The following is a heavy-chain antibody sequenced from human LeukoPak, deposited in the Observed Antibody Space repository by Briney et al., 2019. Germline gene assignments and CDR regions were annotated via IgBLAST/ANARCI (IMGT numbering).Heavy chain of an antibody. J-gene: IGHJ4*02. Sequence: SETLSLTCTVSGGSISSSSYYWSWIRQPPGKGLEWIGEINHSGSTNYNPSLKSRVTISVDTSKNQFSLKLSSVTAADTAVYYCARGSSSRVYYDYVWGSYRLDYWGQGTLVTVSS. CDR2: INHSGST. D-gene: IGHD3-16*02. CDR1: GGSISSSSYY. V-gene: IGHV4-39*07. CDR3: ARGSSSRVYYDYVWGSYRLDY.